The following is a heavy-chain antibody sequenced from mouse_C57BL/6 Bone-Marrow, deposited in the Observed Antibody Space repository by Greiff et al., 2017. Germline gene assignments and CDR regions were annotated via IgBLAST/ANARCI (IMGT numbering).Heavy chain of an antibody. J-gene: IGHJ2*01. D-gene: IGHD1-1*01. CDR2: IHPNRGST. V-gene: IGHV1-64*01. CDR3: ARGVYGSHDY. Sequence: QVQLQQPGAELVKPGASVKLSCKASGYTFTSYWLHWVKQRPGQGLEWIGMIHPNRGSTNYNEKFKSKATLTVDKSSSTAYMQLRSLTSEDSAVYYCARGVYGSHDYWGQGTTLTVSS. CDR1: GYTFTSYW.